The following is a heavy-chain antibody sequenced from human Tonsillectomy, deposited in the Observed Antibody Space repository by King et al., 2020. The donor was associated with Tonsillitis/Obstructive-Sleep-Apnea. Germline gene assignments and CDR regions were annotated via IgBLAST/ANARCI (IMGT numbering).Heavy chain of an antibody. CDR1: GYTFTGYY. CDR3: ARDQGYDILTGYPRYFDY. CDR2: INPNSGGT. J-gene: IGHJ4*02. Sequence: QLVQSGAEVKKPGASVKVSCKASGYTFTGYYMHWVRQAPGQGLEWMGWINPNSGGTNYAQKFQGWVTMTRDTSISTTYLELSRLRSDDTAVYYCARDQGYDILTGYPRYFDYWGQGTLVTVSS. D-gene: IGHD3-9*01. V-gene: IGHV1-2*04.